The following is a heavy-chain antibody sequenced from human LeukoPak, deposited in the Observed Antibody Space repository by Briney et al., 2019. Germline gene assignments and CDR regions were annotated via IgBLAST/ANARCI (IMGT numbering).Heavy chain of an antibody. CDR2: IRSKANSYAT. CDR1: GFTFNTYT. D-gene: IGHD2-21*01. Sequence: GGSLRLSCAASGFTFNTYTMHWVRQASGKGLEWVGRIRSKANSYATAYAASVKGRFTISRDDSKNTAYLQMNSLKTEDTAVYYCTRYGDYPFDYWGQGTLVTVSS. J-gene: IGHJ4*02. CDR3: TRYGDYPFDY. V-gene: IGHV3-73*01.